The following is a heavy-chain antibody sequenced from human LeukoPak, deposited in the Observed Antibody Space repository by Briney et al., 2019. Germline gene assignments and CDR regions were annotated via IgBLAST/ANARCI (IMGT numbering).Heavy chain of an antibody. CDR1: GYSISTGYY. CDR2: FYHGGST. CDR3: ARHKNYYYYMDV. V-gene: IGHV4-38-2*02. Sequence: PSETLSLTCTVSGYSISTGYYWDWIRQPPGKGLEWTGTFYHGGSTYYNPSLKSRVTISVDTSKNQFSLNLTSVTAADTAVYYCARHKNYYYYMDVWGKGTTVTISS. J-gene: IGHJ6*03.